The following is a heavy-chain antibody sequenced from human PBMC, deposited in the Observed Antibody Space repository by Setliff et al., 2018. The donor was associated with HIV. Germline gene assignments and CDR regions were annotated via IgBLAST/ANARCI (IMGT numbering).Heavy chain of an antibody. CDR2: ISSGGEIM. V-gene: IGHV3-23*01. J-gene: IGHJ4*02. Sequence: LKISCAASGFTFSSYSMNWVRQAPGKGLEWVSAISSGGEIMFYADSVKGRFTISRDNSKNTLYLQMISLRADDTAVYYCAKSLLVAGNDYWGQGALVTVSS. D-gene: IGHD2-8*02. CDR3: AKSLLVAGNDY. CDR1: GFTFSSYS.